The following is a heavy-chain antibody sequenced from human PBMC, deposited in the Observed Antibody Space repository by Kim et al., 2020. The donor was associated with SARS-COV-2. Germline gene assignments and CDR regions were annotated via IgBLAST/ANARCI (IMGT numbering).Heavy chain of an antibody. V-gene: IGHV3-66*01. CDR1: GFTVSDNY. Sequence: GGSLRLSCAASGFTVSDNYITWVRQAPGKGLEWVSVIYSGGGTYYTDSVKGRFTISRDNSKNTLYLQMNNLRAGDTAVYYCARGWAQHDYWGQGTLVTVS. D-gene: IGHD1-26*01. CDR3: ARGWAQHDY. CDR2: IYSGGGT. J-gene: IGHJ4*02.